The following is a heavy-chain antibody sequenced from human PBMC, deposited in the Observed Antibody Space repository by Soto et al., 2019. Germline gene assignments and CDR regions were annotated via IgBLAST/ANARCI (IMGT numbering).Heavy chain of an antibody. J-gene: IGHJ5*02. Sequence: PSETLSLTCAVSGGSISSGGYAWNWIRQPPGKGLEWIGYIYHSGYTSYNPSLKNRVTISVDKSKNQFSPTLSFVTAADTAVYYCARDSLTGNYFDPWGQGTLVTVSS. CDR2: IYHSGYT. D-gene: IGHD1-7*01. CDR1: GGSISSGGYA. V-gene: IGHV4-30-2*01. CDR3: ARDSLTGNYFDP.